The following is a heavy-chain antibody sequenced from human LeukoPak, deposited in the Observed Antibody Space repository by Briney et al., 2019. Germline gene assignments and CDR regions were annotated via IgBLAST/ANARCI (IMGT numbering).Heavy chain of an antibody. CDR1: GFTFSGYW. Sequence: GGSLRLSCAASGFTFSGYWMSWGRQAPGKGLEWLANIKSDGSEKYYVDSVKGRFTISRDNAKNSLYLQMNSLRPEDTAVYYCARISRYGLDYWGQGTLVTVSS. CDR3: ARISRYGLDY. V-gene: IGHV3-7*04. D-gene: IGHD3-16*01. CDR2: IKSDGSEK. J-gene: IGHJ4*02.